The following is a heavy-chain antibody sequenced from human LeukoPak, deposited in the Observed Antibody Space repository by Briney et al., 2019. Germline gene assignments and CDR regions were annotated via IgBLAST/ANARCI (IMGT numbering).Heavy chain of an antibody. CDR2: IYYGGST. J-gene: IGHJ3*02. V-gene: IGHV4-39*07. Sequence: SETLSLTCTVSGGSISSSSYYWGWIRQPPGKGLEWIGSIYYGGSTYYNPSLKRRVTVSVDTSKNQFSLKLSSVTAADTAVYYCATYYSDAFDIWGQGTMVTVSS. CDR3: ATYYSDAFDI. CDR1: GGSISSSSYY. D-gene: IGHD3-22*01.